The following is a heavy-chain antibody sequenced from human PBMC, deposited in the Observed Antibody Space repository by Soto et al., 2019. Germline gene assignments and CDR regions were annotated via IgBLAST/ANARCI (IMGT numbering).Heavy chain of an antibody. V-gene: IGHV1-69*04. J-gene: IGHJ3*02. CDR2: IIPILGIA. Sequence: SVKVTCKARGVTFSSYTISWVRQSPGQGLEWMGRIIPILGIANYAQKFQGRVTITADKSTSTAYMELSSLRSEDTAVYYCARERYCSGGSCYSEAFDIWGQGTMVTVSS. CDR3: ARERYCSGGSCYSEAFDI. D-gene: IGHD2-15*01. CDR1: GVTFSSYT.